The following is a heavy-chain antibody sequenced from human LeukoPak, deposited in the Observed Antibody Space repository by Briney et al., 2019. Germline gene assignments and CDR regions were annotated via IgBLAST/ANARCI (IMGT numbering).Heavy chain of an antibody. CDR3: ARADRSRRPLLEWSTPRGYYFDY. CDR1: GYTFTSYD. J-gene: IGHJ4*02. D-gene: IGHD3-3*01. CDR2: MNPNSGNT. V-gene: IGHV1-8*01. Sequence: ASVKVSCKASGYTFTSYDINWVRQATGQGLEWMGWMNPNSGNTGYAQKFQGRVTMTRNTSISTAYMELSSLRSVDTAVYYCARADRSRRPLLEWSTPRGYYFDYWGQGTLVTVSS.